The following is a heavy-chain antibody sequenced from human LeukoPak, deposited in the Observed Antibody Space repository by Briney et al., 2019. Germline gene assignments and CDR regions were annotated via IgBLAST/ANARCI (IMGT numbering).Heavy chain of an antibody. Sequence: PGGSLRLSCAASGFPFSSHGMSWVRQAPGKGLEWVSGIIGGAGSTYYADSVKGRFTISRHNAKNSLYLQMNSLRGEDAAVYYCAKDWSYQGNYYYMDVWGKGTTVTISS. V-gene: IGHV3-23*01. D-gene: IGHD1-26*01. CDR3: AKDWSYQGNYYYMDV. J-gene: IGHJ6*03. CDR2: IIGGAGST. CDR1: GFPFSSHG.